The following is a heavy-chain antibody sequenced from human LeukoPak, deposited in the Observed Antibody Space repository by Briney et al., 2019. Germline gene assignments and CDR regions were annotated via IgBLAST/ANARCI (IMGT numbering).Heavy chain of an antibody. CDR3: ASPVGATTVRAFDI. V-gene: IGHV3-72*01. CDR1: GFIFSDHY. D-gene: IGHD1-26*01. Sequence: GGSLRLSCAASGFIFSDHYMDWVRQAPGKGLEWVGRTRNEANIYTTKYAASVKGRFTISRDDSKNSLYLQMNRLKTEDTAVYYCASPVGATTVRAFDIWGQGTMVTVSS. J-gene: IGHJ3*02. CDR2: TRNEANIYTT.